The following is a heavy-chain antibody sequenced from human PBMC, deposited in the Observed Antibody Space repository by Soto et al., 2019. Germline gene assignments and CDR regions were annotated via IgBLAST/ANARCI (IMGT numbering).Heavy chain of an antibody. Sequence: SETLSLTCTVSGGSITSYYWSWIRQPPGKGLEWIGYIYYTGTTTYNPSIKSRVTISVDSSKNQFSLNLTSVSAADTAVYYCARLGGFYQSLDSWGQGTLVTVS. CDR3: ARLGGFYQSLDS. CDR2: IYYTGTT. D-gene: IGHD2-2*01. J-gene: IGHJ5*01. V-gene: IGHV4-59*08. CDR1: GGSITSYY.